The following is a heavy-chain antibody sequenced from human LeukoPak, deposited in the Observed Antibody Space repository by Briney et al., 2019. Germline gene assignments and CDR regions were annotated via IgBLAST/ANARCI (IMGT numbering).Heavy chain of an antibody. CDR3: ARYYDSSGYPYY. CDR2: INPNSGGT. D-gene: IGHD3-22*01. Sequence: ASVKVSCKASGCTFTGYYMHWVRQAPGQGLEWMGWINPNSGGTNYAQKFQGRVTMTRDTSISTAYMELSRLRSDDTAVYYCARYYDSSGYPYYWGQGTLVTVSS. V-gene: IGHV1-2*02. CDR1: GCTFTGYY. J-gene: IGHJ4*02.